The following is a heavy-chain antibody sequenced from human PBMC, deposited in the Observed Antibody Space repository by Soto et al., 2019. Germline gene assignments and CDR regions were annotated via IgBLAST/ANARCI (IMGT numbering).Heavy chain of an antibody. Sequence: QVQLVQSGAEVKKPGASVKVSCKASGYTFTDPYMHWVRQAPGQGLEWMGWINPNSGGTNYAQKFQGRVTMPRDTSISTAYMELNRLRSDDTAVYYCAKDRGSSRGMDVWGQGTTVTVSS. CDR1: GYTFTDPY. D-gene: IGHD6-13*01. V-gene: IGHV1-2*02. J-gene: IGHJ6*02. CDR2: INPNSGGT. CDR3: AKDRGSSRGMDV.